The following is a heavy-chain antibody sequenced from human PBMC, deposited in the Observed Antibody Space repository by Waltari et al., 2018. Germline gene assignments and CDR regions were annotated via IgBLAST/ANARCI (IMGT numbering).Heavy chain of an antibody. D-gene: IGHD6-19*01. CDR2: IYSGGST. V-gene: IGHV3-53*05. Sequence: EVQLVETGGGLIQPGGSLRLSCAASGFTVSSNYMSWVRQAPGKGLEWVSVIYSGGSTYYADSVKGRFTISRYNSKTTLYLQMNSLRSEDTAVYYCARDIRQWLAQREAWSDYYYGMDVWGQGTTVTVSS. CDR1: GFTVSSNY. CDR3: ARDIRQWLAQREAWSDYYYGMDV. J-gene: IGHJ6*02.